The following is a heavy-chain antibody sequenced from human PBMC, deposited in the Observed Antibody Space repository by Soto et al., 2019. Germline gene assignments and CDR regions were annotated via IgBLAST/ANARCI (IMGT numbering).Heavy chain of an antibody. V-gene: IGHV3-48*01. CDR1: GFTFSSNS. CDR3: AIVRRRGYSYGHFDY. J-gene: IGHJ4*02. CDR2: ISSSSSTI. Sequence: GGSLRLSCAASGFTFSSNSMNWVRQAPGKGLEWISYISSSSSTIYADSVKGRFTISRDNAKNTLYLQMNSLRAEDTAVYYCAIVRRRGYSYGHFDYWGQGTLVTVSS. D-gene: IGHD5-18*01.